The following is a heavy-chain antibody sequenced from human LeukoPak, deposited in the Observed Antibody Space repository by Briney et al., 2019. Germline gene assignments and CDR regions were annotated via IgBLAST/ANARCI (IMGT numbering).Heavy chain of an antibody. CDR2: MDADGSNT. D-gene: IGHD6-19*01. CDR3: AREDSGWYVSDY. CDR1: GFTFKNSW. V-gene: IGHV3-74*01. J-gene: IGHJ4*02. Sequence: PGGSLRLSCVASGFTFKNSWMNWVRQAPGKGLVCVSRMDADGSNTHYVDSVKGRFTISRDNAKNSLYLQMNSLRAEDTAVYYCAREDSGWYVSDYWGQGTLVTVSS.